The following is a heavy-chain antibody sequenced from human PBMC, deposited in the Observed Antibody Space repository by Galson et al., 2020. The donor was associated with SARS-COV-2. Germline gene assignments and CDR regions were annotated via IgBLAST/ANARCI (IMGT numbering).Heavy chain of an antibody. J-gene: IGHJ4*02. V-gene: IGHV1-8*01. CDR1: AYTFTSYD. CDR3: VRDSFQDCRGGRCSLYHLDY. CDR2: MNPKNGNT. Sequence: ASVKVSCKASAYTFTSYDINWVRQAPGQGLEWMGWMNPKNGNTGYAQKFQDRVTMTRSTSIGTAYMDLSSLTSEDTAVYYCVRDSFQDCRGGRCSLYHLDYWGQGTLVIVSS. D-gene: IGHD2-15*01.